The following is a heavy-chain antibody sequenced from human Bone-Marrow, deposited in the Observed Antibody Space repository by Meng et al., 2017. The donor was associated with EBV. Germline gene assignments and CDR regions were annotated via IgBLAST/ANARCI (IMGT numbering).Heavy chain of an antibody. V-gene: IGHV4-39*01. J-gene: IGHJ4*02. CDR1: GGPISTSRYH. D-gene: IGHD2-2*01. CDR2: IYYSGST. CDR3: ARHQYCSSTSCYLDY. Sequence: EDSVPCLVKPSVALARLCAVSGGPISTSRYHWAWMRQPPGKGLEWIGIIYYSGSTYYNPSLKRRVTITVDTSKNQFSLKLSSVTAADTAVYYCARHQYCSSTSCYLDYWGQGTLVTVSS.